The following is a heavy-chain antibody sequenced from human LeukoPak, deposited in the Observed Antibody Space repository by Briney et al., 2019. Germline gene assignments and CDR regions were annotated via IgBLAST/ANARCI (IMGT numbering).Heavy chain of an antibody. Sequence: SETLSLTCTVSGGSISSYYWSWIRQPPGKGLEWIGYIYYSGSTNYNASLTNRVTISVDTSKNQFSLKLSTVTAADTAVYYCAREVGYCSGGSCYSYFDYWGQGTLVTVSS. CDR3: AREVGYCSGGSCYSYFDY. CDR1: GGSISSYY. D-gene: IGHD2-15*01. J-gene: IGHJ4*02. CDR2: IYYSGST. V-gene: IGHV4-59*01.